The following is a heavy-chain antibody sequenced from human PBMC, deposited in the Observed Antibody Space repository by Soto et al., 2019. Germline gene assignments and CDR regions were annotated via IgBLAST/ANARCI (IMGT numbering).Heavy chain of an antibody. CDR3: ATNNRASYHFDF. CDR2: INGGNGYA. D-gene: IGHD3-16*02. J-gene: IGHJ4*02. Sequence: QVHLVQSGAEVKEPGASVRVSCKASGYTFSSNAIHWVRQAPGQELEWMGWINGGNGYAKYSQNFQDRVTLTRDASASTTYMELSSLRSEDTAIFYCATNNRASYHFDFWGQGTLVTVSS. CDR1: GYTFSSNA. V-gene: IGHV1-3*01.